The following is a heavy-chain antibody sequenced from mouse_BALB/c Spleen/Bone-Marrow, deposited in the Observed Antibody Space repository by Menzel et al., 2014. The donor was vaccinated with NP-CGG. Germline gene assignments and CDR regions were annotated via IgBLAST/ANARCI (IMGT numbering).Heavy chain of an antibody. CDR1: GFDFSRYW. CDR3: AKNYYYGYVAY. CDR2: INPDSSTI. D-gene: IGHD1-2*01. J-gene: IGHJ3*01. V-gene: IGHV4-1*02. Sequence: EVKVEESGGGLVQPGGSLKLSCAASGFDFSRYWMTWVRQAPGKGLEWIGEINPDSSTINYTPSLKDKFIISRDNAKNTLYPQMSKVRSEDTALYYCAKNYYYGYVAYWGQGTLVTVSA.